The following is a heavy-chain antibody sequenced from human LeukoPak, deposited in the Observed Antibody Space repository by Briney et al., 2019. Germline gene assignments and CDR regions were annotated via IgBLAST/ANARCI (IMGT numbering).Heavy chain of an antibody. CDR3: AREGPWPVDY. Sequence: PGGSLRLSCAASGFTFGNYWMHWVRQAPGKGLVWVSCITSDGSSTGYADSVEGRFTISRDNAKNTLYLQMNSLRVEDTAVYYCAREGPWPVDYWGQGTLVTVSS. V-gene: IGHV3-74*01. CDR1: GFTFGNYW. D-gene: IGHD6-19*01. J-gene: IGHJ4*02. CDR2: ITSDGSST.